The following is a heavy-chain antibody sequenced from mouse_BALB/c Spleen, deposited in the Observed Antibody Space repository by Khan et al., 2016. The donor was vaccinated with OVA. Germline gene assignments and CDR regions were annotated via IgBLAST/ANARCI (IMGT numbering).Heavy chain of an antibody. Sequence: VQLQESGPGLVAPSQSLSITCTVSGFSLTNYAVHWIRQPPGKGLEWLVVIWSDGYTTYNSTLKSRLSIDKDNSKSQVFLKRNSLQTDDTAIYYCARYRFGYAMDYWGQGTSVTVSS. J-gene: IGHJ4*01. CDR2: IWSDGYT. CDR3: ARYRFGYAMDY. CDR1: GFSLTNYA. D-gene: IGHD2-14*01. V-gene: IGHV2-6*02.